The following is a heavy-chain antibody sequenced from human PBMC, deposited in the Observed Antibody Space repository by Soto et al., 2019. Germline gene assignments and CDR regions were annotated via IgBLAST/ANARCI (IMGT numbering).Heavy chain of an antibody. CDR2: IYYSGST. V-gene: IGHV4-39*01. J-gene: IGHJ6*03. CDR1: GGSISSSSYY. D-gene: IGHD2-15*01. Sequence: PSETLSLTCTVSGGSISSSSYYWGWIRQPPGKGLEWIGSIYYSGSTYYNPSLKSRVTISVDTSKNQFSLKLSSVTAADTAVYYCASLVCSGGSCYSPYYYYMDVWGKGTTVTVSS. CDR3: ASLVCSGGSCYSPYYYYMDV.